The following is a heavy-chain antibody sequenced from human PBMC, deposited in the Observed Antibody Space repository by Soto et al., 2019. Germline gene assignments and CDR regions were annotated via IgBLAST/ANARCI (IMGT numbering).Heavy chain of an antibody. CDR1: GGSISSGDYY. CDR3: ARGGEYCSSNSCYYYYYYGMDV. J-gene: IGHJ6*02. CDR2: IYYSGST. Sequence: PSETLSLTCTVSGGSISSGDYYWSWIRQPPGKGLEWIGYIYYSGSTYYSPSLKSRVTISVDTSKNQFSLKLSSVTAADTAVYYCARGGEYCSSNSCYYYYYYGMDVWGQGTTVTVSS. D-gene: IGHD2-2*01. V-gene: IGHV4-30-4*01.